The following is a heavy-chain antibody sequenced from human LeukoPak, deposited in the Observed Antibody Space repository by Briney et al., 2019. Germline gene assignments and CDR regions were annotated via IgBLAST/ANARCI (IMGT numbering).Heavy chain of an antibody. Sequence: GGSLRLSSAASGFTFSSYSMNWVRQAPGKGLEWVSYISSSSSTIYYADSVKGRFTISRDNAKNSLYLQMNSLRAEDTAVYYCARDRCSSTSCYWGEDFDYWGQGTLVTVSS. CDR3: ARDRCSSTSCYWGEDFDY. CDR2: ISSSSSTI. V-gene: IGHV3-48*01. J-gene: IGHJ4*02. D-gene: IGHD2-2*01. CDR1: GFTFSSYS.